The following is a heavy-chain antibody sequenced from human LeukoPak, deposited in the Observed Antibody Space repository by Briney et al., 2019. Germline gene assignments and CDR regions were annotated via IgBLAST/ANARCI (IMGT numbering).Heavy chain of an antibody. CDR1: GFTVSSNY. V-gene: IGHV3-53*05. Sequence: GGSLRLSCAASGFTVSSNYMSWVRQAPGKGLEWVSVIYSGGSTYYADSVKGRFTISRDNSKNTLYLQMNSLRAEDTAVYYCAKDSSGSYSPDPAHYFDYWGQGTLVTFSS. J-gene: IGHJ4*02. CDR2: IYSGGST. CDR3: AKDSSGSYSPDPAHYFDY. D-gene: IGHD3-22*01.